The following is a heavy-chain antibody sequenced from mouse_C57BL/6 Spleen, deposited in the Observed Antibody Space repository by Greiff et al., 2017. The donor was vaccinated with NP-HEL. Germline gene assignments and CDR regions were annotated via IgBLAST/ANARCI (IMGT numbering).Heavy chain of an antibody. CDR2: IDPSDSYT. Sequence: QVQLQQPGAELVKPGASVKLSCKASGYTFTSYWMQWVKQRPGQGLEWIGEIDPSDSYTNYNQNFKGKATLTVDTSSSTAYMQLSSLTSEDSAVYYCARSYGSQYFDVWGTGTTVTVSS. D-gene: IGHD1-1*01. CDR3: ARSYGSQYFDV. J-gene: IGHJ1*03. CDR1: GYTFTSYW. V-gene: IGHV1-50*01.